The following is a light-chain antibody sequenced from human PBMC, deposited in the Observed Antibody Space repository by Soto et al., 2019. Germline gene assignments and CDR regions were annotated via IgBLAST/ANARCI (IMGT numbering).Light chain of an antibody. Sequence: DFEDTVSTPTLSAPVGDTYTITCLASQSISCWLAWYQQKPEEAPKLLIDKSSSLESVVPSWISGGAAGNEITLTTSLLPADFVVTYYRQRYNSHPRTFGGGTKVDIK. CDR3: QRYNSHPRT. CDR1: QSISCW. J-gene: IGKJ4*01. CDR2: KSS. V-gene: IGKV1-5*03.